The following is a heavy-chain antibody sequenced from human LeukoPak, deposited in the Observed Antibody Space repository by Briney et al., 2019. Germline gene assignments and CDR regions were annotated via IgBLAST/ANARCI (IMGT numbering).Heavy chain of an antibody. CDR2: IRYDGSNK. CDR1: GFTFISYG. D-gene: IGHD5-12*01. Sequence: GGSLRLSCAASGFTFISYGMHWVRQAPGKGLEWVAFIRYDGSNKYYADSVKGRFTISRDNSKNTLYLQMKSLRAEDTAVYYCAKGGGYEAQYYYYYLDVRGKGTTVTISS. CDR3: AKGGGYEAQYYYYYLDV. V-gene: IGHV3-30*02. J-gene: IGHJ6*03.